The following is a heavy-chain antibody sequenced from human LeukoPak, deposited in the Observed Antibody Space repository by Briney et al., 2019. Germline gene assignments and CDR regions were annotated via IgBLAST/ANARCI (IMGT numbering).Heavy chain of an antibody. CDR3: ARQGYSYGFDY. J-gene: IGHJ4*02. CDR1: GFTFSSYD. Sequence: GGSLRLSCAASGFTFSSYDMQWVRQAPGKGLEWVSAIGTAGDTYYPGSVKGRFTISRENAKNSLYLQMNSLRAGDTAVYYCARQGYSYGFDYWGQGTLVTVSS. V-gene: IGHV3-13*01. D-gene: IGHD5-18*01. CDR2: IGTAGDT.